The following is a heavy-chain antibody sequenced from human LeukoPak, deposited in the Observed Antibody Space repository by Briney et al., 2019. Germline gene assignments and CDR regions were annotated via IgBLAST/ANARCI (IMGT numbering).Heavy chain of an antibody. CDR3: ARQYSSSSSLTHFDY. CDR1: GYSISSGYY. J-gene: IGHJ4*02. CDR2: IYHSGST. V-gene: IGHV4-38-2*02. D-gene: IGHD6-6*01. Sequence: PSETLSLTCTVSGYSISSGYYWGWIRQPPGKGLEWIGSIYHSGSTYYNPSLKSRVTISVDRSKNQFSLKLSSVTAADTAVYYCARQYSSSSSLTHFDYWGQGTLVTVSS.